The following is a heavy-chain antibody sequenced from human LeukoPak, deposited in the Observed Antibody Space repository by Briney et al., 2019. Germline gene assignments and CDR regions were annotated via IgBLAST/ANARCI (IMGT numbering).Heavy chain of an antibody. D-gene: IGHD3-22*01. CDR2: ISISSNYI. Sequence: GGSLRLSCAASGFTSSRYSMNWVRQAPGKGLEWVSSISISSNYIHYADSVKGRFTISRDNAKNSLYLQMNSLRAEDTAVYYCARDPENLFTMIVHDVFNIWGQGTMVTVSS. J-gene: IGHJ3*02. CDR3: ARDPENLFTMIVHDVFNI. V-gene: IGHV3-21*01. CDR1: GFTSSRYS.